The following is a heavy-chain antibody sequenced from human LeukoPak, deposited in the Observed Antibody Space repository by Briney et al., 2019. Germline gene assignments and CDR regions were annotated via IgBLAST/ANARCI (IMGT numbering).Heavy chain of an antibody. V-gene: IGHV5-10-1*01. Sequence: GESLKISCKGSGYSFTSYWFSGVRETPGKRVGWMGRIDPSDSYTNYSPSFQGHVTISADKSISTAYLQWSSLKASDTAMYYCARPNWGKGDFDYWGQGTLVTVSS. CDR1: GYSFTSYW. CDR3: ARPNWGKGDFDY. J-gene: IGHJ4*02. CDR2: IDPSDSYT. D-gene: IGHD7-27*01.